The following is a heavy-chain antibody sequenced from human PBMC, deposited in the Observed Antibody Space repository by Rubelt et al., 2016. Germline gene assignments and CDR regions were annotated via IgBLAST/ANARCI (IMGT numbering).Heavy chain of an antibody. D-gene: IGHD6-19*01. J-gene: IGHJ4*02. CDR3: ARGPYSSGWYGDY. Sequence: QVQLQESGPGLVKPSETLSLTCTVSGYSISSGYYWGWIRQPPGKGLEWIGNVYHSGSTYYNPSLKSRVTISVDTSKNQFSLRLSSGTAADTAVYYCARGPYSSGWYGDYWGQGTLVTVSS. V-gene: IGHV4-38-2*02. CDR1: GYSISSGYY. CDR2: VYHSGST.